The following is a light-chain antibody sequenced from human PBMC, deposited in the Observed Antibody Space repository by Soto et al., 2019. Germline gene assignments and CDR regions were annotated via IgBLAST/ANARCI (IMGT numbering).Light chain of an antibody. CDR3: ASYTSSSSYV. Sequence: QSVLTQPASVSGSPGQSITISCTGTSNDVGGYNYVSWYQYHPGKAPKLMIYEASNRPSGVSNRFSGSKSGNTASLTISGLQAGDEADYYCASYTSSSSYVFGTGTKVTVL. CDR2: EAS. CDR1: SNDVGGYNY. V-gene: IGLV2-14*01. J-gene: IGLJ1*01.